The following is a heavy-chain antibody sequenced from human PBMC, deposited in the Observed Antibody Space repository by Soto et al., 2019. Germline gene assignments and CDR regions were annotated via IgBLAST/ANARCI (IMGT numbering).Heavy chain of an antibody. V-gene: IGHV2-5*02. J-gene: IGHJ5*02. CDR1: GFSLSTSGVG. CDR3: AHGVVPAAGTGCFDP. D-gene: IGHD6-13*01. CDR2: IYWDDDK. Sequence: QITLKESGPPLVKPTQTLTLTCTFSGFSLSTSGVGVGWIRQPPGKALEWLALIYWDDDKRYSPSLKSRLTITKDPAKNQVVLTMTNMDPVDTATYCCAHGVVPAAGTGCFDPWGQGTLVTVSS.